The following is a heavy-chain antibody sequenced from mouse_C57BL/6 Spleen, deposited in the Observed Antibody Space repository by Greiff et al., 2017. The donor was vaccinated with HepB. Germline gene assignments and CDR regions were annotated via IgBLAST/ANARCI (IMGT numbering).Heavy chain of an antibody. CDR3: ASYDGYSAWFAY. D-gene: IGHD2-3*01. V-gene: IGHV2-2*01. CDR2: IWSCGST. Sequence: VHLVESGPGLVQPSQSLSITCTVSGFSLTSYGVHWVRQSPGQGLEWLGVIWSCGSTDYNAAFISRLSISKDNSKSQVFFKMNSLQADDTAIYYCASYDGYSAWFAYWGQGTLVTVSA. CDR1: GFSLTSYG. J-gene: IGHJ3*01.